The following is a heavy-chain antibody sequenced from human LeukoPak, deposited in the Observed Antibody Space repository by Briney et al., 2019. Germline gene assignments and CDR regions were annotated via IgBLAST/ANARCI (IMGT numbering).Heavy chain of an antibody. J-gene: IGHJ6*04. CDR2: IKQDGSEK. CDR3: ARENGSTWGFLYYYYGMDV. V-gene: IGHV3-7*03. Sequence: GGSLRLSCAASGFTFSNYWMSWVRQAPGKGLEWVANIKQDGSEKYYVDSVKGRFTISRDNAKNSLYLQMNSLRAEDTAVYYCARENGSTWGFLYYYYGMDVWGKGTTVTVSS. CDR1: GFTFSNYW. D-gene: IGHD3-16*01.